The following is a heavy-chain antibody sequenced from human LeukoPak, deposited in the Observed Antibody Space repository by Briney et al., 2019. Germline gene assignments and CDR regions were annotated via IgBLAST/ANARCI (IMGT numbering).Heavy chain of an antibody. CDR2: TYHSGST. D-gene: IGHD2-15*01. V-gene: IGHV4-38-2*02. J-gene: IGHJ5*02. CDR1: GYSISSGYY. CDR3: ARVGLLQTPGP. Sequence: SETLSLTCTVSGYSISSGYYWGWIRQPSGKGLEWIGSTYHSGSTYYNPSLKSRVTISVDTSKNQFSLKLSSVTAADTAVYYCARVGLLQTPGPWGQGTLVTVSS.